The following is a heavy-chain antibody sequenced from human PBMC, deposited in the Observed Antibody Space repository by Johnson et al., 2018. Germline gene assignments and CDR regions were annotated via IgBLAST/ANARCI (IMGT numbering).Heavy chain of an antibody. J-gene: IGHJ6*03. CDR2: INSDGSST. Sequence: VQLQESGGGLVQPGGSLRLSCAASGFTFSSYWMHWVRQAPGKGLVWVSRINSDGSSTSYADSVKGRFTITRDNAKNTLYLQMNSLRGEDTAGYYWEREYGDYWGVRYYYMDVWGKGTTVTVSS. CDR1: GFTFSSYW. CDR3: EREYGDYWGVRYYYMDV. V-gene: IGHV3-74*01. D-gene: IGHD4-17*01.